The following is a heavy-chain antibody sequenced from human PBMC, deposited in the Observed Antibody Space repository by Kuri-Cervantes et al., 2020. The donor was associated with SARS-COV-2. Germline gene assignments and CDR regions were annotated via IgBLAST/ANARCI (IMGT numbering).Heavy chain of an antibody. CDR3: ARGRARYSSGWLRPDILYYYMDV. CDR1: GYTFTGYY. V-gene: IGHV1-69*13. D-gene: IGHD6-19*01. Sequence: SVKVSCKASGYTFTGYYMHWVRQAPGQGLEWMGGIIPIFGTANYAQKFQGRVTITADESTSTAYMELSSLRSEDTAVYYCARGRARYSSGWLRPDILYYYMDVWGKGTTVTVSS. CDR2: IIPIFGTA. J-gene: IGHJ6*03.